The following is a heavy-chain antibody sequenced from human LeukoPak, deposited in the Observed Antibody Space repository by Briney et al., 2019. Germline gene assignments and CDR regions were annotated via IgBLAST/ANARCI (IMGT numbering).Heavy chain of an antibody. D-gene: IGHD6-13*01. Sequence: SVKVSCKASGYTFTSFDINWVRQAPGQGLEWMGGIIPIFGTANYAQKFQGRVTITADKSTSTAYMELSSLRSEDTAVYYCARVGQQDPYYFDYWGQGTLVTVSS. CDR1: GYTFTSFD. CDR2: IIPIFGTA. J-gene: IGHJ4*02. CDR3: ARVGQQDPYYFDY. V-gene: IGHV1-69*06.